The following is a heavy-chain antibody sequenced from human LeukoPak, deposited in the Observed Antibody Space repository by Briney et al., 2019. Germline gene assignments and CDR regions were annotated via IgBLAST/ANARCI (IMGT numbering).Heavy chain of an antibody. D-gene: IGHD3-10*01. V-gene: IGHV3-23*01. Sequence: GGSLRLSCAASGFTFSSYAMNWVRQAPGKGLEWVSAISGSGSGDSTYYADSVKGRFTISRDNSKNTMFLQMNSLRAEDTAVYYCAREKYFTMGRGVTSFWFDPWGQGTLVTVSS. CDR1: GFTFSSYA. J-gene: IGHJ5*02. CDR2: ISGSGSGDST. CDR3: AREKYFTMGRGVTSFWFDP.